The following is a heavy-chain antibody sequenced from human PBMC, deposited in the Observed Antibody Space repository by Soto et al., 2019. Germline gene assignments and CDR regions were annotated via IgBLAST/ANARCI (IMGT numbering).Heavy chain of an antibody. CDR2: ISAYNGNT. CDR3: ARDRKYSGSYIGDWFDP. CDR1: GYTFTSYG. J-gene: IGHJ5*02. D-gene: IGHD1-26*01. V-gene: IGHV1-18*01. Sequence: ASVKVSCKASGYTFTSYGISWVRQAPGQGLEWMGWISAYNGNTNYAQKLQGRVTITTDTSTSTAYMELRSLRSDVTALYYCARDRKYSGSYIGDWFDPWGQGTLVTVSS.